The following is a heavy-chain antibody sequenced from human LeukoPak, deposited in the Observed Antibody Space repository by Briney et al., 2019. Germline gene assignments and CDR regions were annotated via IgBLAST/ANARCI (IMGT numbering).Heavy chain of an antibody. CDR1: GGSISSGDYY. CDR3: ASTTFWSGYYAFDP. V-gene: IGHV4-30-4*01. Sequence: SQTLSHTCTVSGGSISSGDYYWSWIRQPPGKGLEWIGYIYYSGSTYYNPSLKSRVTISVDTSKNQFSLKLSSVTAADTAVYYCASTTFWSGYYAFDPWGQGTLVTVSS. D-gene: IGHD3-3*01. J-gene: IGHJ5*02. CDR2: IYYSGST.